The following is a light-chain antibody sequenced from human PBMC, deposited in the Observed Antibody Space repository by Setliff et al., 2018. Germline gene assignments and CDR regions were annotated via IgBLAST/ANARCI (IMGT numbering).Light chain of an antibody. CDR2: DVS. V-gene: IGKV3D-20*01. J-gene: IGKJ4*01. CDR3: QQYARSPLT. CDR1: QSLSGTY. Sequence: EIVLTQSPGTLSLSPGERVTLSCRASQSLSGTYLAWYQQRPGLAPRLIIYDVSSRATGIPDRFSGSGSGTDFTLTISGLEPEDFAVYYCQQYARSPLTFGGGTKVDIK.